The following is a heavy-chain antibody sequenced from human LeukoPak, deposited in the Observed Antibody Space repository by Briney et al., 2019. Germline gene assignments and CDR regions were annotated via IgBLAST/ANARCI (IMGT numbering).Heavy chain of an antibody. J-gene: IGHJ2*01. D-gene: IGHD3-22*01. V-gene: IGHV3-23*01. CDR2: ISGSGGST. CDR3: AKAAYGELVVIHWFFDR. CDR1: GFTFSSYA. Sequence: PGRSLRLSCAASGFTFSSYAMNWVRQSPGQGLEWVSVISGSGGSTYYADSVKGRFTISRDNSKNTLYLQMNSLRGEDTAVYYCAKAAYGELVVIHWFFDRWGRGSLVTVSS.